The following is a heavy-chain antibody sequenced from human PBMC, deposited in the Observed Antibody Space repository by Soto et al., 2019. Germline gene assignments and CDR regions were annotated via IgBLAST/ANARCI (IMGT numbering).Heavy chain of an antibody. Sequence: GWSLRLSCPASGFTFSSYAMGWFRQAPGKGREWVSAISVSGGSTYYADSVKGRFTISRDNSKNTLYLQMNSLRAEDTAVYYCAKAPRYCSGGSCYGAFDIRGQGTMGTVS. CDR1: GFTFSSYA. J-gene: IGHJ3*02. CDR2: ISVSGGST. CDR3: AKAPRYCSGGSCYGAFDI. D-gene: IGHD2-15*01. V-gene: IGHV3-23*01.